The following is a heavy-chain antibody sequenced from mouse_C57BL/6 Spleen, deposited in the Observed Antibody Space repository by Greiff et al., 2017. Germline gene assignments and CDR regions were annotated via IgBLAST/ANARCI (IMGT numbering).Heavy chain of an antibody. CDR1: GYTFTSYW. CDR3: ARFHYYGWDY. V-gene: IGHV1-64*01. CDR2: IHPNSGST. D-gene: IGHD1-1*01. J-gene: IGHJ2*01. Sequence: QVQLQQPGAELVKPGASVKLSCKASGYTFTSYWMHWVKQRPGQGLEWIGMIHPNSGSTNYNEKFKSKDTLTVDKSSSTAYMQLSSLTSEDSAVYYCARFHYYGWDYWGQGTTLTVAS.